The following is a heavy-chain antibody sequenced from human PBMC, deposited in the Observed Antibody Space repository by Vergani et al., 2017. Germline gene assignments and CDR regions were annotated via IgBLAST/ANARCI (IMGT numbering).Heavy chain of an antibody. D-gene: IGHD3-3*01. V-gene: IGHV3-30*03. CDR2: ISYDGSNK. CDR1: GFTFSSYG. Sequence: QVQLVESGGGVVQPGRSLRLSCAASGFTFSSYGMHWVRQAPGKGLEWVAVISYDGSNKYYADSVKGRFTISRDNSKNTLYLQMNSLRAEDTAVYYCARDRSITIFGVVIDYMDVWGKGTTVTVSS. J-gene: IGHJ6*03. CDR3: ARDRSITIFGVVIDYMDV.